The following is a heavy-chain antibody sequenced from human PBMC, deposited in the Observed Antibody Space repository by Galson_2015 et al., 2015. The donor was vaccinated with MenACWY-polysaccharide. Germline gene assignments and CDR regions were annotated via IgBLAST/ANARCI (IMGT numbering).Heavy chain of an antibody. V-gene: IGHV3-23*01. CDR2: IRSSGTST. CDR1: GFTFTSYA. J-gene: IGHJ5*02. D-gene: IGHD3-3*01. Sequence: SLRLSCAASGFTFTSYAMSWVRQAPGKGPEWVSAIRSSGTSTYYADSVKGRFTISRDNSKNTLYLQMNSLRAEDTAVYYCAKDSTDFWSVAGRFDHWGQGTLVTVSS. CDR3: AKDSTDFWSVAGRFDH.